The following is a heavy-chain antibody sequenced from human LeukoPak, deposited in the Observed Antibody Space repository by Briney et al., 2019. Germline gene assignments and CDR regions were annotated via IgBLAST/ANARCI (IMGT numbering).Heavy chain of an antibody. CDR1: GFTSSSYS. CDR2: ISASGSTI. D-gene: IGHD6-19*01. Sequence: AGGSLRLSCAASGFTSSSYSMNWVRQAPGKGLEWVSYISASGSTIYYADSVEGRFTISRDNAENSLSLYLQMNSLRAEDTAVYYCARAGGGAVAGAYYFDYWGQGTLVTVSS. V-gene: IGHV3-48*01. CDR3: ARAGGGAVAGAYYFDY. J-gene: IGHJ4*02.